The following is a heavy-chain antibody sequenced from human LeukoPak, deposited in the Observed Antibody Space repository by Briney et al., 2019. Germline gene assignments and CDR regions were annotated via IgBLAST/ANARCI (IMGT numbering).Heavy chain of an antibody. J-gene: IGHJ6*02. Sequence: PSETPSLTCAVYGGSFSGYYWSWIRQPPGKGLEWIGEINHSGSTNYNPSLKSRVTISVDTSKNQFSLKLSSVTAADTAVYYCAKIKAAGGGGYYYYGMDVWGQGTTVTVSS. CDR3: AKIKAAGGGGYYYYGMDV. D-gene: IGHD6-13*01. V-gene: IGHV4-34*01. CDR2: INHSGST. CDR1: GGSFSGYY.